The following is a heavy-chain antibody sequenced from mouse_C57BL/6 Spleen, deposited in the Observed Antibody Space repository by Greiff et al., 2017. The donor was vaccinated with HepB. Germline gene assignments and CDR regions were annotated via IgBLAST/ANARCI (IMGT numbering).Heavy chain of an antibody. CDR2: INYDGSST. CDR1: GFTFSDYY. D-gene: IGHD4-1*01. Sequence: EVQLVESEGGLVQPGSSMKLSCTASGFTFSDYYMAWVRQVPEKGLEWVANINYDGSSTYYLDSLKSRFIISRDNAKNILYLQMSSLKSEDTATYYCARWDLYAMDYWGQGTSVTVSS. V-gene: IGHV5-16*01. J-gene: IGHJ4*01. CDR3: ARWDLYAMDY.